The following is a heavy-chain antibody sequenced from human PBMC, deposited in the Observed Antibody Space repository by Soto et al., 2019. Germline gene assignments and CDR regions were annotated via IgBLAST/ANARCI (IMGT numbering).Heavy chain of an antibody. CDR2: IIPIFGTA. J-gene: IGHJ4*02. D-gene: IGHD3-22*01. CDR3: AREGGRYYDSSGYSFDY. V-gene: IGHV1-69*12. Sequence: QVQLVQSGAEVKKPGSSVKVSCKASGGTFSSYAISWVRQAPGQGLEWMGGIIPIFGTANYAQKFQGRVTITADESTSTAYMELRSLRSEDTAVYYCAREGGRYYDSSGYSFDYWGQGTLVTVSS. CDR1: GGTFSSYA.